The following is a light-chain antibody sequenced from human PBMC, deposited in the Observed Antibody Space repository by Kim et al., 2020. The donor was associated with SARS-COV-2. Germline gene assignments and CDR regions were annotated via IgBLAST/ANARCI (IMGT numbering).Light chain of an antibody. CDR2: AAS. CDR3: QQSYITPFT. J-gene: IGKJ3*01. V-gene: IGKV1-39*01. CDR1: QSISSH. Sequence: DIQMTQSPSSLSASVGDRVTITCRTSQSISSHLNWYHQKPGRAPKLLIYAASTLQGGVPSRFSGSGSETAFTLTISSLQPEDFGTYFCQQSYITPFTFGPGTKVDIK.